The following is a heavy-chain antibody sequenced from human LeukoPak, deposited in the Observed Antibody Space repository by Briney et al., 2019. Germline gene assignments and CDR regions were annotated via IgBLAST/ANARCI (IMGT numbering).Heavy chain of an antibody. V-gene: IGHV1-2*02. CDR3: ARDYGDYGSHWDAFDI. J-gene: IGHJ3*02. CDR1: GYTFTDYY. Sequence: ASVKVSCKSSGYTFTDYYIHWVRQAPGQGLEWMGWISPNSGGTKYAQKFQGRVTMTRDTSISTVYMELSRLRSDDTAVYYCARDYGDYGSHWDAFDIWGQGTMVTVSS. D-gene: IGHD4-17*01. CDR2: ISPNSGGT.